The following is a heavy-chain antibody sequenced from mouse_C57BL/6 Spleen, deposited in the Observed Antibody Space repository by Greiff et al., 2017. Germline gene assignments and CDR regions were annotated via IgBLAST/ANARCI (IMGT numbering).Heavy chain of an antibody. CDR2: ISDGGSYT. CDR3: ARERGLRTWFAY. Sequence: EVKLMESGGGLVKPGGSLKLSCAASGFTFSSYAMSWVRQTPEKRLEWVATISDGGSYTYYPDNVKGRFTISRDNAKNNLYLQMSHLKSEDTAMYYCARERGLRTWFAYWGQGTLVTVSA. CDR1: GFTFSSYA. D-gene: IGHD2-4*01. J-gene: IGHJ3*01. V-gene: IGHV5-4*01.